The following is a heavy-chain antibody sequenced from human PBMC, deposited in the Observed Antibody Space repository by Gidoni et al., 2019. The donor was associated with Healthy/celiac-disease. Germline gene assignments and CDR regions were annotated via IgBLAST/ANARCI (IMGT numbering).Heavy chain of an antibody. CDR2: IIPIFGTA. V-gene: IGHV1-69*01. D-gene: IGHD3-9*01. CDR1: GGTFSSYA. Sequence: QVQLVQSGAEVTKPGSSVKVSCKASGGTFSSYAISWVRQAPGQGLEWMGGIIPIFGTANYAQKFQGRVTITADESTSTAYMELSSLRSEDTAVYYCASPDYDILTGYSAYYFDYWGQGTLVTVSS. J-gene: IGHJ4*02. CDR3: ASPDYDILTGYSAYYFDY.